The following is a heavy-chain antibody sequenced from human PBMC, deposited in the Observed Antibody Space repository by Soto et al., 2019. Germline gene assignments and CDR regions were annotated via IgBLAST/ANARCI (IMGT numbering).Heavy chain of an antibody. CDR1: GFTFSSYA. D-gene: IGHD2-15*01. J-gene: IGHJ4*02. V-gene: IGHV3-23*01. CDR2: ISGSGGST. CDR3: AKDACSGGSCYDYFDY. Sequence: EVQLLESGGGLVQPGGSLRLSCAASGFTFSSYAMSWVRQAPGKGLEWVSAISGSGGSTYYADSVKGRFTISRDNSKNTLYLQMNSLRAEDTAVYYCAKDACSGGSCYDYFDYWGQGTLVTVSS.